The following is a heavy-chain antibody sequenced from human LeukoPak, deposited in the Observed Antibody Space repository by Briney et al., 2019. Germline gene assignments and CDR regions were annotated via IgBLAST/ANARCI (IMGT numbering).Heavy chain of an antibody. D-gene: IGHD6-19*01. CDR1: GGSISSSSYY. Sequence: PSETLSLTCTVSGGSISSSSYYWGWIRQPPGKGLEWIGSIYYSGSTYYNPSLKSRVTISVDTSKNQFSLKLSSVTAADTAVYYCARDYSYSSGWYENYYYYYYMDVWGKGTTVTVS. J-gene: IGHJ6*03. CDR2: IYYSGST. CDR3: ARDYSYSSGWYENYYYYYYMDV. V-gene: IGHV4-39*07.